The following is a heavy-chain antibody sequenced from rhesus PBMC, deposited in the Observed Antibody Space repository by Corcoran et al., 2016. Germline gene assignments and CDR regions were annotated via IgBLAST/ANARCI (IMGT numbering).Heavy chain of an antibody. CDR3: ARAPSGSWNGFDY. CDR2: ITYSGST. V-gene: IGHV4-122*02. CDR1: GYSISGYY. D-gene: IGHD6-25*01. Sequence: QVQLQESGPGLVKPSETLSLTCAVSGYSISGYYWGWIRRAPGKGLEWIGYITYSGSTSYNPSLKSRVTISRDTSKNQFSLKLSSVTAADTAVYYCARAPSGSWNGFDYWGQGVLVTVSS. J-gene: IGHJ4*01.